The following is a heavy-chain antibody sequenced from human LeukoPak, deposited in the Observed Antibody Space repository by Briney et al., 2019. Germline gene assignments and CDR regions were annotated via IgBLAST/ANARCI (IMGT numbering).Heavy chain of an antibody. D-gene: IGHD3-22*01. CDR2: IWYDGSNK. Sequence: GGSLRLSCAASGFTFSSYGMHWVRQAPGKGLEGVAVIWYDGSNKYYADSVKGRFTISRDNSKNTLYLQMNSLRAEDTAVYYCARGFTMMANNAFDIWGQGTMVTVSS. J-gene: IGHJ3*02. CDR3: ARGFTMMANNAFDI. CDR1: GFTFSSYG. V-gene: IGHV3-33*01.